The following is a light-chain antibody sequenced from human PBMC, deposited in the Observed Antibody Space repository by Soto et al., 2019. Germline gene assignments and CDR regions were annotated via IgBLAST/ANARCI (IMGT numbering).Light chain of an antibody. CDR1: QSVSSN. V-gene: IGKV3-15*01. Sequence: EIVMTQSPATLSVSPGERATLSCRASQSVSSNLAWYQQKPGQAPRLLIYGASPRATGIPARFSGSGSGTEFTLTISILQSEDFAVYYCQHYNNWPQTFGQGTKVEIK. CDR3: QHYNNWPQT. J-gene: IGKJ1*01. CDR2: GAS.